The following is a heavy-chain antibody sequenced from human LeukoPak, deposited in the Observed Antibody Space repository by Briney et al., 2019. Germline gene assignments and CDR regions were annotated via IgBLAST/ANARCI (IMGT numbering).Heavy chain of an antibody. J-gene: IGHJ4*02. CDR1: GFTFSSYA. D-gene: IGHD6-19*01. CDR3: AGKDTSGWNY. CDR2: ISGSGGST. Sequence: GGSLRLSCAASGFTFSSYAMSWVRQAPGKGLEWVSAISGSGGSTYYADSVKGRFTISRDNAKNTLYLQMNSLRVEDTAVYYCAGKDTSGWNYWGQGTLVTVSS. V-gene: IGHV3-23*01.